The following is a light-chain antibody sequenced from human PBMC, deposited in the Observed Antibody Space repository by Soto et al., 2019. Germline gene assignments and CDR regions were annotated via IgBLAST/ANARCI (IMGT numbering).Light chain of an antibody. CDR1: SSNIGSNT. CDR3: AAWDDSLNAWV. Sequence: QSVLTQPPSASGTPGQRVTISCSGSSSNIGSNTINWYQQLPGTAPKLLMYSNNKRPSGVPDRFSGSKSGTSASLAISGLQSEDEADYYCAAWDDSLNAWVFRGGTKLTVL. J-gene: IGLJ3*02. V-gene: IGLV1-44*01. CDR2: SNN.